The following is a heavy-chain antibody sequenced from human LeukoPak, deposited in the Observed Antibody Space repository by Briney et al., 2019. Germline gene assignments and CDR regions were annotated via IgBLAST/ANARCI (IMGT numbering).Heavy chain of an antibody. CDR2: IKQDGSEK. CDR1: GFTFSSYW. Sequence: GGSLRLSCAASGFTFSSYWMSWVRQAPGKGLEWVANIKQDGSEKYYVDSVKGRFTISRDNAKNSLYLQMNSLRAEDTAVYYCAREGTGYQLLTHPSAAFDYWGQGTLVTVSS. J-gene: IGHJ4*02. CDR3: AREGTGYQLLTHPSAAFDY. V-gene: IGHV3-7*01. D-gene: IGHD2-2*01.